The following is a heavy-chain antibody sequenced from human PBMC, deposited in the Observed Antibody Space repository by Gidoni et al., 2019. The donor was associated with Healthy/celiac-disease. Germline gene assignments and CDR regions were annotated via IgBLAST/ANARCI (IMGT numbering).Heavy chain of an antibody. J-gene: IGHJ4*02. V-gene: IGHV3-21*01. D-gene: IGHD1-26*01. CDR1: GFTFSSYS. CDR2: ISSSSSYI. CDR3: ARNGEKGGYFDY. Sequence: EVQLVESGGGLVKPGGSLRLSCAASGFTFSSYSMNWVRQAPGKGLEWVSSISSSSSYIYYADSVKGRFTISRDNAKNALYLQMNSLRAEDTAVYYWARNGEKGGYFDYWGQGTLVTVSS.